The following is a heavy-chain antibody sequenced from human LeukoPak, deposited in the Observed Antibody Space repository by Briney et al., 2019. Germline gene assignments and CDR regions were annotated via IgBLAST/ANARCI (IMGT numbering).Heavy chain of an antibody. CDR2: IYYSGST. CDR1: GGSISSYY. V-gene: IGHV4-59*08. CDR3: ARGADYYYYGMDV. J-gene: IGHJ6*02. Sequence: SETLSLTCTVSGGSISSYYWSWIRQPPGKGLEWIGYIYYSGSTNYNPSLKSRVTISVDTSKNQFSLKLSSVTAAVTAVYYCARGADYYYYGMDVWGQGTTVTVSS.